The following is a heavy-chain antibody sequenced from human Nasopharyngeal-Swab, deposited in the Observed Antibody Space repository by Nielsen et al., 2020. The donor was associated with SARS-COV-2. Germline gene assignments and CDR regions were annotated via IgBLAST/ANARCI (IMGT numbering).Heavy chain of an antibody. Sequence: SLKVSCKGSGYSFTSYWIGWVRQMPGKGLEWMGIIYPGDSDTRYSPSFQGQVTISADKSISTAYLQWSSLKASDTAMYYCARDEGVYSSSSRGAFDIWGQGTMVTVSS. CDR2: IYPGDSDT. D-gene: IGHD6-6*01. CDR1: GYSFTSYW. CDR3: ARDEGVYSSSSRGAFDI. J-gene: IGHJ3*02. V-gene: IGHV5-51*01.